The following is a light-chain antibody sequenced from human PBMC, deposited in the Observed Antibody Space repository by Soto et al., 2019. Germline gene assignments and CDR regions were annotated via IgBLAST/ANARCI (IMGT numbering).Light chain of an antibody. CDR1: QSISSSY. V-gene: IGKV3-20*01. Sequence: EIVLTQSPGTLSLSPGKRATLSCRASQSISSSYLAWYQQRPGQAPRLLIYGASSRATGIPDRFSGSGSGTEFTLTISRLEPEDFAVYSCQQYGSSSWTFGQGTKVDIK. CDR3: QQYGSSSWT. J-gene: IGKJ1*01. CDR2: GAS.